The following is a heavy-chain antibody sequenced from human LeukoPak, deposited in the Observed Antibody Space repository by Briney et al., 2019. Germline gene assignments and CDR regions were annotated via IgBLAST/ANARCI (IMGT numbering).Heavy chain of an antibody. CDR2: IHPGESDI. V-gene: IGHV5-51*01. J-gene: IGHJ4*02. CDR1: GYTFTTYW. CDR3: ARQITISHFDY. D-gene: IGHD3-3*01. Sequence: KPGGSLKISCQGSGYTFTTYWIGWVRQMPGKGLEWMGIIHPGESDIRYSPSFKGQVTISADKSISTVYLQWSNLKASDTAMYYCARQITISHFDYWGQGTLVTASS.